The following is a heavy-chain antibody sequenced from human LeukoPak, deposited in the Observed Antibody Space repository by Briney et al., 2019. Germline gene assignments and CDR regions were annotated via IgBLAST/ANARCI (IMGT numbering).Heavy chain of an antibody. D-gene: IGHD3-3*01. CDR1: GGSISSYY. CDR2: IYYGGST. V-gene: IGHV4-59*01. J-gene: IGHJ6*03. Sequence: KPSETLSCTCTVSGGSISSYYWSWTRQPPGKGLEWIGYIYYGGSTNYNPFLRSRVTISVDTSKNQFSLKLSSVTAADTAVYYCARAPGVDYDCWSGYYGESDYYYYYIDVWGKGTTVTVSS. CDR3: ARAPGVDYDCWSGYYGESDYYYYYIDV.